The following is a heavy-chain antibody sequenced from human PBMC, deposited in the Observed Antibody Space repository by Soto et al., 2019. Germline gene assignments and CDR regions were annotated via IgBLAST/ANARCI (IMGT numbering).Heavy chain of an antibody. D-gene: IGHD6-13*01. V-gene: IGHV1-69*01. J-gene: IGHJ6*02. CDR1: GGTFSSYA. CDR3: ARWGHSSSWYGWDYYYGMDV. Sequence: QVQLVQSGAEVKKPGSSVKVSCKASGGTFSSYAISWVRQAPGQGLEWMGGIIPIFGTANYAQKFQGRVTITADEATSKAYMERSSLRSEDTAVYYCARWGHSSSWYGWDYYYGMDVWGQGTTVTVSS. CDR2: IIPIFGTA.